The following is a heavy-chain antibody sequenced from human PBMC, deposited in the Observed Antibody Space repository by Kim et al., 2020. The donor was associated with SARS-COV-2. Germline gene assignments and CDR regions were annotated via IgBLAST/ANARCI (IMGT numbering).Heavy chain of an antibody. Sequence: ASVKVSCKASGYTFTSYAMNWVRQAPGQGLEWMGWINTNTGNPTNAQGFTGRFVFSLDTSDSTAYLQISSLKAEDTAVYYCGRDSSIAVAWYYFAYCGQGTLVTVSS. D-gene: IGHD6-19*01. V-gene: IGHV7-4-1*02. CDR1: GYTFTSYA. J-gene: IGHJ4*02. CDR3: GRDSSIAVAWYYFAY. CDR2: INTNTGNP.